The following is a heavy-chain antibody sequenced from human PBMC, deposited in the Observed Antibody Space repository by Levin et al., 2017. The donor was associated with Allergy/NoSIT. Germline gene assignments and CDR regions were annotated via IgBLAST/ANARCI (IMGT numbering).Heavy chain of an antibody. V-gene: IGHV4-59*01. CDR3: ARYSGYTGRGLDY. J-gene: IGHJ4*02. D-gene: IGHD5-12*01. CDR1: GGSISSYY. CDR2: IYYSGSA. Sequence: PGGSLRLSCIVSGGSISSYYWSWIRQPPGKGLEWIGYIYYSGSANYNSSLKSRVTISVDTSKNQFSLNLRSVTAADTAVYYCARYSGYTGRGLDYWGQGVLVTVSS.